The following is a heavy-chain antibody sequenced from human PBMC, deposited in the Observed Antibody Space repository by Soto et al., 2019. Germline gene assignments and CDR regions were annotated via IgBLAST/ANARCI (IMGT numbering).Heavy chain of an antibody. D-gene: IGHD3-10*01. Sequence: PGGSLRLSCAASGFTFDDYAMHWVRQAPGKGLEWVSAISGSGGSTYYADSVKGRFTISRDNSKNTLYLQMNSLRAEDTAVYYCAKDRNNGSGIRPPFDPWGQGTLVTVSS. J-gene: IGHJ5*02. CDR2: ISGSGGST. V-gene: IGHV3-23*01. CDR3: AKDRNNGSGIRPPFDP. CDR1: GFTFDDYA.